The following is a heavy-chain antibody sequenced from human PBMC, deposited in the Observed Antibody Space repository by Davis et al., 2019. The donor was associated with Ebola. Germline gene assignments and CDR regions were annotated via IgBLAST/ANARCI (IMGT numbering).Heavy chain of an antibody. CDR1: GGTFSSYA. CDR2: INPNSGGT. D-gene: IGHD4-17*01. J-gene: IGHJ4*02. V-gene: IGHV1-2*04. Sequence: AASVKVSCKASGGTFSSYAISWVRQAPGQGLEWMGWINPNSGGTNYAQKFQGWVTMTRDTSTSTVYMELSSLRSEDTAVYYCARTSARGVTKGGYYFDYWGQGTLVTVSS. CDR3: ARTSARGVTKGGYYFDY.